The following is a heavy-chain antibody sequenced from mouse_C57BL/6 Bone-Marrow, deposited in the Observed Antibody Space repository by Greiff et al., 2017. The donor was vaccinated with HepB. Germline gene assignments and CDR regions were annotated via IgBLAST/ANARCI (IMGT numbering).Heavy chain of an antibody. V-gene: IGHV5-6*01. CDR2: ISSGVSYT. J-gene: IGHJ3*01. CDR1: GFTFSSYG. D-gene: IGHD2-2*01. CDR3: ARHAGYWFAY. Sequence: EVQGVESGGDLVKPGGSLKLSCAASGFTFSSYGMSWVRQTPDKRLEWVATISSGVSYTYYPDSVKGRFTISRDNAKHTLYLQMSSLKSEDTAMYYCARHAGYWFAYWGQGTLVTVSA.